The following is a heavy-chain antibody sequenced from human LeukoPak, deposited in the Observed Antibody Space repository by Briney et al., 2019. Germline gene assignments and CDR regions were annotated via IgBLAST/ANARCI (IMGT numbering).Heavy chain of an antibody. J-gene: IGHJ3*02. CDR1: GYTFPSYF. V-gene: IGHV1-46*01. CDR3: ARDFGDYAPRDAFDI. Sequence: ASVKVSCKASGYTFPSYFMHWVRQAPGQGLEWMGIINPTGGSTTYAQKFQGRVTMTRDTSTSTVYMELSSLRSDDTAVYYCARDFGDYAPRDAFDIWGQGTMVTVSS. CDR2: INPTGGST. D-gene: IGHD4-17*01.